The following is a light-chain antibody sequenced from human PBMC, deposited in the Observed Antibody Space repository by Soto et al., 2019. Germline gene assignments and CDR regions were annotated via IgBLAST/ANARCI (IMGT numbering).Light chain of an antibody. V-gene: IGLV3-21*02. Sequence: SYELTQPPSVSVAPGQTAMITCGGNNIGNKSVHWYQQRPGQAPVLGVYDDRDRPSGIPDPFSGSNSENTATLTISRVEAGDEADYYCQVWDSSSGGVFGGGTKLTVL. CDR2: DDR. CDR1: NIGNKS. J-gene: IGLJ3*02. CDR3: QVWDSSSGGV.